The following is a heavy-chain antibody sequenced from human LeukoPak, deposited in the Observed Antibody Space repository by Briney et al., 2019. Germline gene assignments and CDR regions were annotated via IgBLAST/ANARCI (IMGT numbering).Heavy chain of an antibody. V-gene: IGHV3-30*18. Sequence: PGRSLRLSCAASGFTFSSYGMLWVRQAPGKGLEWVAVISYDGSNKYYADSVKGRFTISRDNSKNTLYLQMNSLRAEDTAVYYCAKLGITGTTADDYYYYGMDVWGQGTTVTVSS. CDR3: AKLGITGTTADDYYYYGMDV. CDR1: GFTFSSYG. D-gene: IGHD1-7*01. J-gene: IGHJ6*02. CDR2: ISYDGSNK.